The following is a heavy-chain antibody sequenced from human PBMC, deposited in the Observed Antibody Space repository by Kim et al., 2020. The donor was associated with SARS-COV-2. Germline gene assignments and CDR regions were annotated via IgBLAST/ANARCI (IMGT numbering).Heavy chain of an antibody. J-gene: IGHJ5*02. D-gene: IGHD4-17*01. CDR3: AKAMDDYGDYVPWFDP. Sequence: GGSLRLSCAASGFTFSSYGMHWVRQAPGKGLEWVAVISYDGSNKYYADSVKGRFTISRDNSKNTLYLQMNSLGAEDTAVYYCAKAMDDYGDYVPWFDPWGQGTLVTVSS. V-gene: IGHV3-30*18. CDR2: ISYDGSNK. CDR1: GFTFSSYG.